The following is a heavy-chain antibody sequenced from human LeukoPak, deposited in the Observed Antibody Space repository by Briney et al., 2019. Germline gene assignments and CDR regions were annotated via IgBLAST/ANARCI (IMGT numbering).Heavy chain of an antibody. V-gene: IGHV1-18*01. CDR1: GYTFTSYG. Sequence: GASVKVSCKASGYTFTSYGISWVRQAPGQGLEWMGWISAYNGNTNYAQKLQGRVTMTTDTSTSTAYMELRSLRSDDTAVYYCARGRRYCSSTSCYKEDAFDIWGQGTMVTVSS. D-gene: IGHD2-2*02. J-gene: IGHJ3*02. CDR2: ISAYNGNT. CDR3: ARGRRYCSSTSCYKEDAFDI.